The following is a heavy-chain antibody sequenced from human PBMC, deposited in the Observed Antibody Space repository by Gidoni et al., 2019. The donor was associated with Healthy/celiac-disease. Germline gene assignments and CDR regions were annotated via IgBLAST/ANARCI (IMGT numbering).Heavy chain of an antibody. J-gene: IGHJ6*02. CDR1: GYTFTSYD. CDR2: MNPNSGNT. V-gene: IGHV1-8*01. CDR3: ARDLGVVVAATYYYYYGMDV. Sequence: QVQLVQSGAEVKKPGASVQVSCKASGYTFTSYDINWVRQATGQGLEWMGWMNPNSGNTGYAQKFQGRGNMNRNTSISTAYMELSSLRSEDTAVYYCARDLGVVVAATYYYYYGMDVWGQGTTVTVSS. D-gene: IGHD2-15*01.